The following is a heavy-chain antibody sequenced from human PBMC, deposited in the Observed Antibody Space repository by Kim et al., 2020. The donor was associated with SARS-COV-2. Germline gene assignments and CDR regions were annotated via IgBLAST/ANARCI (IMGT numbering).Heavy chain of an antibody. D-gene: IGHD1-26*01. CDR2: ISSSGSTI. CDR1: GFTFSSYE. CDR3: ARGRMGAMFSVDY. Sequence: GGSLRLSCAASGFTFSSYEMNWVRQAPGKGLEWVSYISSSGSTIYYADSVKGRFTISRDNAKNSLYLQMNSLRAEDTAVYYCARGRMGAMFSVDYWGQGTLVTVSS. V-gene: IGHV3-48*03. J-gene: IGHJ4*02.